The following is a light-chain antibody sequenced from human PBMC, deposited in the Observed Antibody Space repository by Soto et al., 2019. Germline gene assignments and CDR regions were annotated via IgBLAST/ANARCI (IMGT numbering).Light chain of an antibody. CDR3: QQYYSTSYT. Sequence: DIVMTQSPDSLAVSMGERATINCKSSQSVLYSSNNKNYVAWYQQKPGQPPKLLIYWAATRKSGVPDRLSGSRSGTDFTLTISSLQAEDVAVYYCQQYYSTSYTFGQGTKPEIK. CDR1: QSVLYSSNNKNY. V-gene: IGKV4-1*01. J-gene: IGKJ2*01. CDR2: WAA.